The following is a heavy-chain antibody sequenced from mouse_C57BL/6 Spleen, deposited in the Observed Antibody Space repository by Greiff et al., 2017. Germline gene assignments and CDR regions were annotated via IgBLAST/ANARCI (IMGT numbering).Heavy chain of an antibody. Sequence: ESGPGLVKPSQSLSLTCSVTGYSITRGYYWNWIRQFPGNKLEWMGYISYDGSNNYNPSLKNPITITRDTSKNQIFLNLDSVTTEDTATYYCAILYFAWFAYWGQGTLVTVSA. J-gene: IGHJ3*01. CDR3: AILYFAWFAY. CDR1: GYSITRGYY. CDR2: ISYDGSN. V-gene: IGHV3-6*01. D-gene: IGHD2-1*01.